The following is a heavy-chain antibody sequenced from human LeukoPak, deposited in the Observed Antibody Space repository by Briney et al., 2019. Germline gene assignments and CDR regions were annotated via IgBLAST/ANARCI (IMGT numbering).Heavy chain of an antibody. V-gene: IGHV3-15*01. Sequence: GGSLRLSCAASGFTLSNAWMSWVRQAPGKGLEWVGRIKSKTDGGTTDYAAPVKGRFTISRDDSKNTLYLQMNSLKTEDTAVYYCTTDDGARWVGYYYYYGMDVWGRGTTVTVSS. CDR1: GFTLSNAW. CDR3: TTDDGARWVGYYYYYGMDV. D-gene: IGHD5-24*01. CDR2: IKSKTDGGTT. J-gene: IGHJ6*02.